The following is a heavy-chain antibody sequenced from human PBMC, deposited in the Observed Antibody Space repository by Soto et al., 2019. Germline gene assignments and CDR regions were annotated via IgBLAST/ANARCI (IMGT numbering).Heavy chain of an antibody. Sequence: QVQLVQSGAEVKKPGASVKVSCKSSGYTFTSYYMHWVRQAPGQGLEWMGIINPSGGSTSYAQKFQGRVTMTRDTSTSTVYMELSSLRSEDTAVYYCARGKRDSGSYQALPSHVGDYWGQGTLVTVSS. CDR3: ARGKRDSGSYQALPSHVGDY. CDR2: INPSGGST. CDR1: GYTFTSYY. V-gene: IGHV1-46*01. D-gene: IGHD1-26*01. J-gene: IGHJ4*02.